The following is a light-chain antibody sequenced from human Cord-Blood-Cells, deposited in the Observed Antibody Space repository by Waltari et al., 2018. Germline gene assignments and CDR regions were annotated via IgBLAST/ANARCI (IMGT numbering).Light chain of an antibody. Sequence: DLQMTQSPSSLSASVGDRVTITCRASQSISSYLNWYQEKPGKAPKLQSYAASSLQSGVPSRFSGSGSGTDFTLTISSLQPEDFATYYCQQSYSTHTFGQGTKLEIK. CDR1: QSISSY. J-gene: IGKJ2*01. CDR2: AAS. V-gene: IGKV1-39*01. CDR3: QQSYSTHT.